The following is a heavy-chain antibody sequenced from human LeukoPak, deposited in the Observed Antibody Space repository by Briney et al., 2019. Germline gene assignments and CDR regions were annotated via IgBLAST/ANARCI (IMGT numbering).Heavy chain of an antibody. V-gene: IGHV1-8*01. CDR3: ARLFYYYDSSGYYSRYYYYYMDV. Sequence: ASVKVSCKASGYTFTSYDTNWVRQATGQGLEWMGWMNPNSGNTGYAQKFQGRVTMTRNTSISTAYMELSSLRSEDTAVYYCARLFYYYDSSGYYSRYYYYYMDVWGKGTTVTISS. J-gene: IGHJ6*03. CDR2: MNPNSGNT. D-gene: IGHD3-22*01. CDR1: GYTFTSYD.